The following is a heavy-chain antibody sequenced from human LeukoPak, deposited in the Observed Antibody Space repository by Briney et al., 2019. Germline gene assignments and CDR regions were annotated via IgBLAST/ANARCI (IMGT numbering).Heavy chain of an antibody. J-gene: IGHJ4*02. CDR3: AKPTYGDYAPFDY. CDR1: EFTFSSYG. Sequence: GGSLRLSCAASEFTFSSYGMHWVRQAPGKGLEWVAFIRYDGSNKYYADSVKGRFTISRDNSKDTLYLQMNSLRAEDTAVYYCAKPTYGDYAPFDYWGQGTLVTVSS. D-gene: IGHD4-17*01. CDR2: IRYDGSNK. V-gene: IGHV3-30*02.